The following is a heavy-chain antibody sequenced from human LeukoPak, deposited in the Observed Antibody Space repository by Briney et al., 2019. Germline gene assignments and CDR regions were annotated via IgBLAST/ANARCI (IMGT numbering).Heavy chain of an antibody. D-gene: IGHD3-3*01. J-gene: IGHJ4*02. CDR3: AKDEATTYYDFWSGYYRRVGGSYFDY. CDR2: ISGSGGST. CDR1: GFTFSTYA. Sequence: GGSLRLSCAASGFTFSTYAMSWVRQAPGKGLEWVSAISGSGGSTYYADSVKGRFTISRDNSKNTLYLQMNSLRAEDTAVYYCAKDEATTYYDFWSGYYRRVGGSYFDYWGQGTLVTVSS. V-gene: IGHV3-23*01.